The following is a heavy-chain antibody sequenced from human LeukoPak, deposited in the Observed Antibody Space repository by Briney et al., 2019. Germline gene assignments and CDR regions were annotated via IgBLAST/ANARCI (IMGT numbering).Heavy chain of an antibody. J-gene: IGHJ4*02. CDR1: GYTFTGYY. CDR2: INPNSGGT. V-gene: IGHV1-2*02. D-gene: IGHD1-26*01. Sequence: ASVKVSCKASGYTFTGYYMHWVRQAPGQGLKWMGWINPNSGGTNYAQKFQGSVTMTRDTSISTAHMEMSRLRCDDMAVYCCARHSGSYLDGIDYWGQGTLVSVSS. CDR3: ARHSGSYLDGIDY.